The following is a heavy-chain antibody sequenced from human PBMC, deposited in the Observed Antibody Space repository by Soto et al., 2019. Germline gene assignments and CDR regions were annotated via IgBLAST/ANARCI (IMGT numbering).Heavy chain of an antibody. Sequence: GGSLRLSCAASGFTFSSYSMNWVRQAPGKGLEWVSSISSSSSYIYYADSVKGRFTISRDNAKNSLCLQMNSLRAEDTAVYYCARGYSSGWTAFDIWGQGTMVTVSS. CDR2: ISSSSSYI. J-gene: IGHJ3*02. V-gene: IGHV3-21*01. CDR3: ARGYSSGWTAFDI. CDR1: GFTFSSYS. D-gene: IGHD6-19*01.